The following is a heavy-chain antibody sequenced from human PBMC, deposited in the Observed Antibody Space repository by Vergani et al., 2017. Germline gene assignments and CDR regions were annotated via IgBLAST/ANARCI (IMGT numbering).Heavy chain of an antibody. V-gene: IGHV3-66*02. D-gene: IGHD3-3*01. CDR2: IYSGGST. J-gene: IGHJ3*02. CDR1: GFTVSSNY. Sequence: EVQLVESGGGLVQPGGSLRLSCAASGFTVSSNYMSWVRQALGKGLEGVSVIYSGGSTYYADSVKGRFTISRDNCKYTLYLQMNSLRAEDTAVYYYSRGHHDDSAFSIGGQGTMVTVSS. CDR3: SRGHHDDSAFSI.